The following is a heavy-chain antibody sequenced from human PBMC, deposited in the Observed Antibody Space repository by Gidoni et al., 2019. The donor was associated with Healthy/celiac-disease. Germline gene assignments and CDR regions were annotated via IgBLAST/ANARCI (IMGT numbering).Heavy chain of an antibody. CDR2: ISSSSSYI. J-gene: IGHJ1*01. CDR3: ASMQIVVKH. D-gene: IGHD3-22*01. V-gene: IGHV3-21*01. CDR1: GFTFSSYS. Sequence: EVQLVESGGGLAKPGGSLRLTCAASGFTFSSYSMNWVRQAPGTGLEWVSSISSSSSYIYYADSVKGRFTISRDNAKNSLYLQMNSLRAEDTAVYYCASMQIVVKHWGQGTLVTVSS.